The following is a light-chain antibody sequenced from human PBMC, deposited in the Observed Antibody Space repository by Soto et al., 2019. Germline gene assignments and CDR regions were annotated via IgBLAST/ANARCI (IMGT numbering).Light chain of an antibody. J-gene: IGLJ2*01. CDR3: CSYAGSYVV. Sequence: QSALTQPRSVSGSPGQSVAISCTETSSDVGGHSYVSWYQHHPGKAPKLIIYDFTKRPSGVPDRLSGSKSGNTASLTISWRQAEDEGDYYCCSYAGSYVVFGGGTKLTVL. CDR1: SSDVGGHSY. V-gene: IGLV2-11*01. CDR2: DFT.